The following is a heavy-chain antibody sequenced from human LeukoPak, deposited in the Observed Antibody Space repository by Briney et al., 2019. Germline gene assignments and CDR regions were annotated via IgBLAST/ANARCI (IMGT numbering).Heavy chain of an antibody. CDR1: GYTFTDYY. V-gene: IGHV1-2*02. D-gene: IGHD2-2*01. CDR3: ARANFLYCSSSTCLFDY. Sequence: ASVKVSCKASGYTFTDYYMHWVRQAPGQGFEWMGWVNPNDGDTNYAQKFQGRVTMTRDTSISAAHMEVSRLRSDDTAVYYCARANFLYCSSSTCLFDYWGQGTLVTVSS. J-gene: IGHJ4*02. CDR2: VNPNDGDT.